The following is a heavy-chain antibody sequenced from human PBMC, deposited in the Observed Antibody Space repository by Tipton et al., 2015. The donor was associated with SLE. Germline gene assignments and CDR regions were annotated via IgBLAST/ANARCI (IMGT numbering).Heavy chain of an antibody. J-gene: IGHJ6*02. Sequence: SLRLSCAASGFSLSGSAIHWVRQASEKGLEWVGRIRSDVNRYATAYAASVQGRFTISRDDSTNTAYLQMNSLRNEDTAVYYCARHTEEPTVTSWGLYDYYYGLDVWGQGTTVTASS. V-gene: IGHV3-73*01. D-gene: IGHD2-8*01. CDR1: GFSLSGSA. CDR3: ARHTEEPTVTSWGLYDYYYGLDV. CDR2: IRSDVNRYAT.